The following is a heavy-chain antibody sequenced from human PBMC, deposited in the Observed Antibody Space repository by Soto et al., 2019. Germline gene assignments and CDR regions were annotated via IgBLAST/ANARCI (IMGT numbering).Heavy chain of an antibody. CDR1: GFTFRSFT. V-gene: IGHV3-21*01. J-gene: IGHJ5*02. CDR3: TRDASRDSSARGWFDP. Sequence: GGSLRLSCAASGFTFRSFTMNWVRQAPGKGLEWVSTISSNSAYIYYTDALRGRFTTSRDNAKNSLHLQMNSLRAEDTAVYYCTRDASRDSSARGWFDPWGPGTLVTVSS. D-gene: IGHD6-13*01. CDR2: ISSNSAYI.